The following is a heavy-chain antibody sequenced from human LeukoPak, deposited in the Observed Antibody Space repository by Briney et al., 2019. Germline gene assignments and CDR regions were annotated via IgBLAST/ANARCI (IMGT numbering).Heavy chain of an antibody. Sequence: GRSLRLSCAASGFTFRGFGMHWVRQAPGKGLEWVAVISYDGRNKYYADSVKGRFIISRDNSKNTVFLQMNSLRPEDTAVYYCAKDLYDRSGYYYTIMDHWGQGTLVTVTS. J-gene: IGHJ4*02. CDR1: GFTFRGFG. CDR2: ISYDGRNK. D-gene: IGHD3-22*01. CDR3: AKDLYDRSGYYYTIMDH. V-gene: IGHV3-30*18.